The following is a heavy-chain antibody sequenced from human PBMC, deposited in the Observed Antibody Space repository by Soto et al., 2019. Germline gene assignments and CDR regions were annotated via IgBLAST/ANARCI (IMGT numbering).Heavy chain of an antibody. CDR2: IPSDGRDV. CDR1: GFKFRDFW. CDR3: TRDDSGLGIDY. D-gene: IGHD1-26*01. Sequence: GSLRLSCEASGFKFRDFWMHWVRQPPGKGPEWVSNIPSDGRDVSYADSVRGRFTISRDDARNTLYLQMSSLRVEDTAIYYCTRDDSGLGIDYWGQGTQVTVSS. J-gene: IGHJ4*02. V-gene: IGHV3-74*01.